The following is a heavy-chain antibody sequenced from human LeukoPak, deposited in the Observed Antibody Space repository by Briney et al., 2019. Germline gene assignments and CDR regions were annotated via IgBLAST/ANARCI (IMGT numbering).Heavy chain of an antibody. J-gene: IGHJ6*02. Sequence: SETLSLTCAVYGGSFSGYYWTWTRQPPGKGLEWIGEIDDSGSTNYNPSLKSRVTISVDTSKNQFSLRLSSVTAADTAVYYCARGGRITGTAYYYYYYGMDVWGQGTTVTVSS. CDR1: GGSFSGYY. V-gene: IGHV4-34*01. CDR3: ARGGRITGTAYYYYYYGMDV. CDR2: IDDSGST. D-gene: IGHD1-7*01.